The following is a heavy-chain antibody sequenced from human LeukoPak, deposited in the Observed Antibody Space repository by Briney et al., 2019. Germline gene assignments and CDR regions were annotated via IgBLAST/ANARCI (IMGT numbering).Heavy chain of an antibody. CDR2: ISYDGSNK. CDR3: AKDRLNYDILTGYSRFDY. CDR1: GFTFSSYG. V-gene: IGHV3-30*18. D-gene: IGHD3-9*01. Sequence: GGSLRLSCAASGFTFSSYGMHWVRQAPGKGLEWVAVISYDGSNKYYADSVKGRFTISRDNSKNTLYLQMNSLRAEDTAVYYCAKDRLNYDILTGYSRFDYWGQGTLVTVSS. J-gene: IGHJ4*02.